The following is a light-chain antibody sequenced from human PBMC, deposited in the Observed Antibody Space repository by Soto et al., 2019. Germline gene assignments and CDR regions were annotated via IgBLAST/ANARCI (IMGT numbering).Light chain of an antibody. CDR2: STN. Sequence: QTVVTQEPSFSVSPGGTVTLTCGLSSGSVSTSYYPSWYQQTPGQAPRTLIYSTNTRSSGVPDRFSGSILGNKAALTITGAQADVESDYYCVLYMGSGRVVFGGGTKLTVL. CDR3: VLYMGSGRVV. J-gene: IGLJ2*01. CDR1: SGSVSTSYY. V-gene: IGLV8-61*01.